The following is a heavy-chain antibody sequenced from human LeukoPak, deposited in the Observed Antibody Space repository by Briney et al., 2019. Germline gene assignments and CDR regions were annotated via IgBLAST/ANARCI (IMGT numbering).Heavy chain of an antibody. CDR2: IRYDGSNK. Sequence: GGSLRLSCAASGFTFSSYGMHWVRQAPGKGLEWVAFIRYDGSNKYYADSVKARFTISRDNSKNTLYLQMNSLRADDTAVYYCAKDQIAYYDYVWGSAFDYWGQGTLVTVSS. D-gene: IGHD3-16*01. CDR3: AKDQIAYYDYVWGSAFDY. CDR1: GFTFSSYG. J-gene: IGHJ4*02. V-gene: IGHV3-30*02.